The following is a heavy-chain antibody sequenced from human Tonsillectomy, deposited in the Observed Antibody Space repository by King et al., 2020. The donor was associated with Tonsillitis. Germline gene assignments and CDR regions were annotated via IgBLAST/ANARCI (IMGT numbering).Heavy chain of an antibody. CDR1: GFTFNSYD. Sequence: VQLVESGGGVVQPGRSLRLSCAASGFTFNSYDMHWVCQAPGKGLEWVAVISSDGSIRDYADSVKGRFTISRDNSKNTLYLQMNSLRAEDTAIFYCARDEYSYGWSALNWGQGTLVTVSS. V-gene: IGHV3-30*03. CDR3: ARDEYSYGWSALN. D-gene: IGHD5-18*01. CDR2: ISSDGSIR. J-gene: IGHJ4*02.